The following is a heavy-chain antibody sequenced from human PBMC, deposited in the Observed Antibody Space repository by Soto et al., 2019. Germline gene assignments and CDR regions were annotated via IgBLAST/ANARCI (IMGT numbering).Heavy chain of an antibody. J-gene: IGHJ6*02. Sequence: SETLSLTCAVYGGSFSGYYWSWIRQPPGKGLEWIGEINHSRSTNYNPSLKSRVTISVDTSKNQFSLKLSSVTAADTAVYYCARDLWGYCGTDCYPLDVWGQGTTVTVSS. CDR3: ARDLWGYCGTDCYPLDV. CDR2: INHSRST. D-gene: IGHD2-21*02. V-gene: IGHV4-34*01. CDR1: GGSFSGYY.